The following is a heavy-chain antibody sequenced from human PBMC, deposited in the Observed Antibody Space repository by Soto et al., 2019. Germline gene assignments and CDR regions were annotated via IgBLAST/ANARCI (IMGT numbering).Heavy chain of an antibody. Sequence: TGPGPLITSETLSLTCTVSGGSISSGGYYWSWIRQHPGKGLEWIGYIYYSGSTYYNPSLKSRVTISVDTSKNQFSLKLSSVTAADTAVYYCASYSYGYVSLDYWGQGTLVTVSS. J-gene: IGHJ4*02. D-gene: IGHD5-18*01. CDR1: GGSISSGGYY. V-gene: IGHV4-31*03. CDR2: IYYSGST. CDR3: ASYSYGYVSLDY.